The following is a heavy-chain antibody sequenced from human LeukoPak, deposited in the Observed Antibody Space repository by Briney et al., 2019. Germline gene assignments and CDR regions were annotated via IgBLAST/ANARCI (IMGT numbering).Heavy chain of an antibody. J-gene: IGHJ4*02. CDR1: GGSLSGYY. D-gene: IGHD3-10*01. CDR2: INHSGST. CDR3: ARVRHSGSYYDFDY. Sequence: SETLSLTCAVYGGSLSGYYWSWIRQPPGKGLEWIGEINHSGSTNYNPSLKSRVTISVDTSKNQFSLKLSSVTAADTAVDYCARVRHSGSYYDFDYWGQGTLVTVSS. V-gene: IGHV4-34*01.